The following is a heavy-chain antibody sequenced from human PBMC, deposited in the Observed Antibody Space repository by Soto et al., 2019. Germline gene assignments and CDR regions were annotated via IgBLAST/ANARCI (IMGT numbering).Heavy chain of an antibody. V-gene: IGHV4-30-4*01. J-gene: IGHJ4*02. D-gene: IGHD3-22*01. CDR2: IYYSGST. CDR1: GGSISSGDYY. CDR3: ASNLGGYYFDY. Sequence: SETLSLTCTVSGGSISSGDYYWSWIRQPPGKGLEWIGYIYYSGSTYYNPALKSRVTISVDTSKNQFSLKLSSVTAADTAVYYCASNLGGYYFDYWGQGTLVTVSS.